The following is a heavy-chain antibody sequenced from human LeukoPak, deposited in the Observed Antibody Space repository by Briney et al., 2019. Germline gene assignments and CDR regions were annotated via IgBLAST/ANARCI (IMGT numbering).Heavy chain of an antibody. J-gene: IGHJ4*02. V-gene: IGHV3-23*01. CDR2: ISDSGGTT. Sequence: GGSLRLSCAASGFIFSNYAMKWVRHPPGKGLEWVSGISDSGGTTYYIDSVKGRFTISRDNSKNTLYLDMNSLRAEDTAVYYCARERIAAAPTDYWGQGTLVTVSS. CDR3: ARERIAAAPTDY. D-gene: IGHD6-13*01. CDR1: GFIFSNYA.